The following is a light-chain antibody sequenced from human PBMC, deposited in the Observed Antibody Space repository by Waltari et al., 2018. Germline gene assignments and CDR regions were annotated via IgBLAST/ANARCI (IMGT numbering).Light chain of an antibody. V-gene: IGKV1-39*01. Sequence: DIQMTQSPSSLSASVGDRVTITCRASQTINKYLNWYQQKPGKAPKVLISVVSYLHTGVPSRFSGSGSGTGFTLTISSLQPEDFATYYCQQSDSLPLTFGGGTKVEIK. CDR2: VVS. CDR1: QTINKY. CDR3: QQSDSLPLT. J-gene: IGKJ4*01.